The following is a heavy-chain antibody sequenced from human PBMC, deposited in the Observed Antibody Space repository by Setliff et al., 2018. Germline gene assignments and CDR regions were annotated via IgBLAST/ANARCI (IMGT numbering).Heavy chain of an antibody. Sequence: TLSLTCVVSGHSISSCHYWGWIRQPPGKGLEWIGSLYHSGSTNYNPSLKSRVTISVDKSKNQFSLKLSSVTAADTAVYYCARVPGAAEWLRPTAGYAFDIWGQGTMVTVSS. CDR3: ARVPGAAEWLRPTAGYAFDI. D-gene: IGHD5-12*01. CDR2: LYHSGST. CDR1: GHSISSCHY. V-gene: IGHV4-38-2*01. J-gene: IGHJ3*02.